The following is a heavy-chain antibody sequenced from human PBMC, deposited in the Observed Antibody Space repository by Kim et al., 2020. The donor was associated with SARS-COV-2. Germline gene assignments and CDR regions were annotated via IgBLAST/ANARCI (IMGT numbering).Heavy chain of an antibody. CDR3: ARATRKGGLTSFDY. CDR1: GFSFNTYG. J-gene: IGHJ4*02. V-gene: IGHV3-21*01. D-gene: IGHD2-21*02. CDR2: ISSGGSYI. Sequence: GGSLRLSCAGSGFSFNTYGMDWVRQAPGKGLEWVSSISSGGSYIYYAVSVKGRFTISRDDAKNSLSLHMSSLRVDDSAVYYCARATRKGGLTSFDYWGQGSLVTVSA.